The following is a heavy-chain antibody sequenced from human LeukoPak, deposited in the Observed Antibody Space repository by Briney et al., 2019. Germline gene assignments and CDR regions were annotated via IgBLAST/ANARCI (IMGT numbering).Heavy chain of an antibody. V-gene: IGHV3-7*04. D-gene: IGHD5-24*01. Sequence: GRSLRLSCAASGFTFSSYGMHWVRQAPGKGLEWVANINQDGSEKYYVDSVKGRFTISRDNAKNSLYLQMNSLRAEDTAVYYCARGRDGYNLIDAFDIWGQGTMVTVSS. CDR2: INQDGSEK. CDR3: ARGRDGYNLIDAFDI. J-gene: IGHJ3*02. CDR1: GFTFSSYG.